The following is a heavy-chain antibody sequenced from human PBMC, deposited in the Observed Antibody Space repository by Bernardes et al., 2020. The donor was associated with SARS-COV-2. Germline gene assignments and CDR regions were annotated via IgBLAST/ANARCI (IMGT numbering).Heavy chain of an antibody. CDR3: AKEYCSSTSCYMGSYYFYYGMDV. CDR1: GFSFSDYG. D-gene: IGHD2-2*02. V-gene: IGHV3-30*18. CDR2: ISYDGSNK. J-gene: IGHJ6*02. Sequence: GSLRLSCAAPGFSFSDYGMHWVRQAPGKGLEWAAAISYDGSNKFYADSVKGRFTISRDNSKNTLYLELYSLRAEDTAVYYCAKEYCSSTSCYMGSYYFYYGMDVWGQGTPVTVSS.